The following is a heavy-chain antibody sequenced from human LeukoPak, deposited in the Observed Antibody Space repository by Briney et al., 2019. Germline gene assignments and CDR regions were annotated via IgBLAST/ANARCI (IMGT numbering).Heavy chain of an antibody. CDR1: GFTFSSYA. CDR2: ISGSGSST. J-gene: IGHJ4*02. Sequence: GGSLRLSCAASGFTFSSYAMSWVRQAPGKGLEWVSAISGSGSSTYYADSVKGRFTISRDNSKNTLYLQMNSLRAEDTAVYYCAKEGITMVRGVITYFDYWGQGTLVTVSS. V-gene: IGHV3-23*01. D-gene: IGHD3-10*01. CDR3: AKEGITMVRGVITYFDY.